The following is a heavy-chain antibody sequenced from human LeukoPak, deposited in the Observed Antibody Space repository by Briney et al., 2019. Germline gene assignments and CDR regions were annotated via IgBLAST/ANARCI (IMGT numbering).Heavy chain of an antibody. Sequence: ASVKISCKVSGYTFTDYYMHWVRQAPGKGLEWMGLVDPEDGETIYAEKFQGRVTITADTSTDTAYMELSSLRSEDTAVYYCATDGSQDYDFWSGYIYWGQGTLVTVSS. J-gene: IGHJ4*02. CDR1: GYTFTDYY. CDR2: VDPEDGET. V-gene: IGHV1-69-2*01. D-gene: IGHD3-3*01. CDR3: ATDGSQDYDFWSGYIY.